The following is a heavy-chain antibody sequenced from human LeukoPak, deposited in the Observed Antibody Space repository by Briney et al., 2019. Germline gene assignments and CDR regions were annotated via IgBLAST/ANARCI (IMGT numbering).Heavy chain of an antibody. CDR1: GFTFSSYG. V-gene: IGHV3-30*02. CDR2: IRYDGSNK. Sequence: GGSLRLSCAASGFTFSSYGMHWVRQAPGKGLEWVAFIRYDGSNKYYADSVKGRFTISRDNSKNTLYLQMNSLRAEDTAVYYCAKSPRTGPYHYYYYYMDVWGKGTTVTISS. CDR3: AKSPRTGPYHYYYYYMDV. J-gene: IGHJ6*03. D-gene: IGHD1-1*01.